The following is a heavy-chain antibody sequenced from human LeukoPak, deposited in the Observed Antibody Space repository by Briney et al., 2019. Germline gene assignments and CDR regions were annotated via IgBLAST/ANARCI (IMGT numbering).Heavy chain of an antibody. V-gene: IGHV4-39*01. CDR3: AGPYSGSYVGAFDI. CDR2: IYYSGST. D-gene: IGHD1-26*01. J-gene: IGHJ3*02. Sequence: KSSETLSLTCTVSGGSISSSSYYWGWIRQPPGKGLEWIGSIYYSGSTYYNPSLKSRVTISVDTSKNQFSLKLSSVTAADTAVYYCAGPYSGSYVGAFDIWGQGTMVTVSS. CDR1: GGSISSSSYY.